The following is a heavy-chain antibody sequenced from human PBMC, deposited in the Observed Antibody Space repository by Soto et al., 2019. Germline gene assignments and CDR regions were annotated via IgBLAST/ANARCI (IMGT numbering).Heavy chain of an antibody. Sequence: QVQLQESGPGLVKPSETLSLTCTVSGGSISRYYWSWIRQPPWKGLEWIGYIYYSGSTNYNPSLKSRVTISVDTSKNQFSLKLSSVTAADTAVYYCARDNPEITIFGVVTPNYFDYWGPGTLVTVSS. CDR3: ARDNPEITIFGVVTPNYFDY. J-gene: IGHJ4*02. V-gene: IGHV4-59*01. CDR2: IYYSGST. CDR1: GGSISRYY. D-gene: IGHD3-3*01.